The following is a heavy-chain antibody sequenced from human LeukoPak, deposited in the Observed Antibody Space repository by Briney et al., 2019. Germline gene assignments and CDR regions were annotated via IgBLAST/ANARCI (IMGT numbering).Heavy chain of an antibody. V-gene: IGHV4-39*01. CDR3: ARTAALQYCSSTSCYPYYYYMDV. CDR2: IYYSGST. CDR1: GGSISSSNYY. Sequence: SETLSLTCTVSGGSISSSNYYWGWLRQPPGKGLEWIGSIYYSGSTYYNPSLKSRVTISVDTSKNQFSLKLSSVTAADTAVYYCARTAALQYCSSTSCYPYYYYMDVWGKGTTVTVSS. J-gene: IGHJ6*03. D-gene: IGHD2-2*01.